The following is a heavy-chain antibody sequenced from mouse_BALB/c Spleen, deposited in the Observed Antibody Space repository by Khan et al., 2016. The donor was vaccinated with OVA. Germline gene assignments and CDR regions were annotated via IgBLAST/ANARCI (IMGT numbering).Heavy chain of an antibody. CDR3: ARLEDI. D-gene: IGHD1-3*01. J-gene: IGHJ2*01. CDR2: IWAGGST. V-gene: IGHV2-9*02. Sequence: QVQLKESGPGLVAPSQSLSIPCTVSGFSLTSYGLHWVRQPPGKGLEWLGVIWAGGSTNYNSALMSRLSISQDNSTSQVILKMLSLQTDDTAMYYCARLEDIWGQGTTVTVSS. CDR1: GFSLTSYG.